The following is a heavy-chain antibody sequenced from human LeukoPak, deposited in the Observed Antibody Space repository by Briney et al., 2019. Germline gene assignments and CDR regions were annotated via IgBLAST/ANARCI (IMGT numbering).Heavy chain of an antibody. J-gene: IGHJ4*02. CDR2: ISSNSATT. D-gene: IGHD1-26*01. CDR1: GFSFSTNS. CDR3: ARDTRSLIDY. V-gene: IGHV3-48*01. Sequence: GGSLRLSCAASGFSFSTNSMNWVRQVPGKGLEWISYISSNSATTYYADSVKGRFTISRDNAKNSLYLHMNSLRADDTAVYYCARDTRSLIDYWGQGTLVTVPS.